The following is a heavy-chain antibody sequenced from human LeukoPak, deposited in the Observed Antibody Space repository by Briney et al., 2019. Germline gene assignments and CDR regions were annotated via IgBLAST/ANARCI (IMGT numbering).Heavy chain of an antibody. D-gene: IGHD3-22*01. CDR1: GGSISSSSYY. Sequence: SETLSLTCTVSGGSISSSSYYWGWIRQPPGKGLEWIGSIYYGGSTYYNPSLKSRVTISVDTSKNQFSLKLSSVTAADTAVYYCARGYGPGPFYDSSGYYLILMARAFDIWGQGTMVTVSS. J-gene: IGHJ3*02. CDR2: IYYGGST. V-gene: IGHV4-39*01. CDR3: ARGYGPGPFYDSSGYYLILMARAFDI.